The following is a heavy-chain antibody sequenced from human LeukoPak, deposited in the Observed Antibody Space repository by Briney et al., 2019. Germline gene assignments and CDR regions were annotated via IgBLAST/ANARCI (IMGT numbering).Heavy chain of an antibody. CDR1: GFTFRIHG. Sequence: GGSLRLSCAASGFTFRIHGMNWVRQAPGKGLEWVALISYDGSHKYYADSVKGRFTISRDNSKNTLYLQMNSLRAEDTAVYYCAKAANEWELLAGYFDYWGQGTLVTVSS. J-gene: IGHJ4*02. CDR3: AKAANEWELLAGYFDY. V-gene: IGHV3-30*18. D-gene: IGHD1-26*01. CDR2: ISYDGSHK.